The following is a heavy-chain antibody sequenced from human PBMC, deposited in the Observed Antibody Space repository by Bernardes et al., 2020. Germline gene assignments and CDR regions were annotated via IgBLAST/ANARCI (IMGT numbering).Heavy chain of an antibody. CDR3: AHTPPIDYGVTFDY. J-gene: IGHJ4*02. CDR2: IYWDDDK. CDR1: GFSLSTSGVG. V-gene: IGHV2-5*02. Sequence: SGPTLVKPTQTLTLTCTFSGFSLSTSGVGVGWIRQPPGKALEWLALIYWDDDKRYSPSLKSRLTITKDTSKNQVVLTMTNMDPVDTATYYCAHTPPIDYGVTFDYWGQGTLVTVSS. D-gene: IGHD4-17*01.